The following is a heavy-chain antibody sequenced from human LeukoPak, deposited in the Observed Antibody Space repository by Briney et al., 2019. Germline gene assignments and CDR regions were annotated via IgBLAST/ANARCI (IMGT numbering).Heavy chain of an antibody. CDR2: ISSSSSYI. CDR3: ARGGAWFGESYDY. J-gene: IGHJ4*02. CDR1: GLTFSSYS. D-gene: IGHD3-10*01. V-gene: IGHV3-21*01. Sequence: GGSLRLSCAASGLTFSSYSMNWVRQAPGKGLEWVSSISSSSSYIYYADSVKGRFTISRDNAKNSLYLQMNSLRAEDTAVYYCARGGAWFGESYDYWGQGTLVTVSS.